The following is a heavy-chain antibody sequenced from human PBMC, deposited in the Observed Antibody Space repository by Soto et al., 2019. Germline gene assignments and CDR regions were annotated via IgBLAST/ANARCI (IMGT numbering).Heavy chain of an antibody. D-gene: IGHD3-10*01. V-gene: IGHV3-23*01. Sequence: EVQLLESGGGLVQPGGSLRLACAASGFTFSDYAMSWVRQAPGKGLEWVSTISGSGANTYYTDSEKGRFTISRDSSKSTLYLQMNSMRGEDTAIYYCAKTADYSGSGSHYLLLDYLGQGTLVTASS. CDR1: GFTFSDYA. CDR3: AKTADYSGSGSHYLLLDY. CDR2: ISGSGANT. J-gene: IGHJ4*01.